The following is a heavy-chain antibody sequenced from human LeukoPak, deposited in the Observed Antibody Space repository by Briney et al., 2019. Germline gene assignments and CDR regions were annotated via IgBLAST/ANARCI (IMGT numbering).Heavy chain of an antibody. Sequence: GGSLRLSCAASGSTFSSYSMNWVRQAPGKGLEWASSISSSSSYIYYADSVKGRFTISRDNAKNSLYLQMNSLRAEDTAVYYCAWTTGTGDAFDIWGQGTMVTVSS. J-gene: IGHJ3*02. CDR3: AWTTGTGDAFDI. D-gene: IGHD1-1*01. CDR2: ISSSSSYI. V-gene: IGHV3-21*01. CDR1: GSTFSSYS.